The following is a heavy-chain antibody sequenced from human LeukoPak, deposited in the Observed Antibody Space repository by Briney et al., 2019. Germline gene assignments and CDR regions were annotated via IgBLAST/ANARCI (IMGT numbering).Heavy chain of an antibody. CDR3: ARGFKSYGYVY. D-gene: IGHD5-18*01. Sequence: KPSETLSLTCAVYGGSFSAYYWSWIRQPPGKGLEWIGEINHSGSTNYNPSLKSRVTISVDTAKNQISLNLTSVTAADTAVSYCARGFKSYGYVYWGQGTLVTVSS. J-gene: IGHJ4*02. V-gene: IGHV4-34*01. CDR2: INHSGST. CDR1: GGSFSAYY.